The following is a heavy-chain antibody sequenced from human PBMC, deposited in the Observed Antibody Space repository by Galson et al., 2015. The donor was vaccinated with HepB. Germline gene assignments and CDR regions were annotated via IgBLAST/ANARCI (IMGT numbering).Heavy chain of an antibody. CDR2: ISYDGSNK. V-gene: IGHV3-30*03. D-gene: IGHD1-26*01. CDR1: GFTFSTYG. CDR3: ARDLSWDSGRYFYFQN. J-gene: IGHJ1*01. Sequence: SLRLSCAVSGFTFSTYGMHWVRQAPGKGLEWVAFISYDGSNKNYVDSVKGRFSISRDNSKNTLYLQMNSLGEGDTAVYYCARDLSWDSGRYFYFQNWGQGTPVTVSS.